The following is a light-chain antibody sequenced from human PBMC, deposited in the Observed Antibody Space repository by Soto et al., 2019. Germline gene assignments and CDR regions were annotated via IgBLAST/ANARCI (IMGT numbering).Light chain of an antibody. V-gene: IGLV2-23*02. J-gene: IGLJ1*01. CDR2: EVS. CDR3: GSFAGSRTIEA. CDR1: SSDVGSYNL. Sequence: QSVLTQPASVSGSPGQSITISCTGTSSDVGSYNLVSWYQQHPGKAPKLMIYEVSKRPSGVSNRFSGSKSGNTASLTISGFQVEDEADYYGGSFAGSRTIEAFGTGTKVPAL.